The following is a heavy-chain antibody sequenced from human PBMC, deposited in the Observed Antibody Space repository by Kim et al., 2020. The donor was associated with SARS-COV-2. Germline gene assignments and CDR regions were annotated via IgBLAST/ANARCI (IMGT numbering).Heavy chain of an antibody. J-gene: IGHJ6*02. V-gene: IGHV1-69*01. Sequence: SSVKVSCKASGVTFVSSGRRWVRLAPGQGLEWMGGIIPIFGTANYAQKFQGRVTITADESTSTAYMELSSLRSEDTAVYYCARLDCSGGSCYSNYSYYGMDVWGQGTTVTVSS. D-gene: IGHD2-15*01. CDR2: IIPIFGTA. CDR1: GVTFVSSG. CDR3: ARLDCSGGSCYSNYSYYGMDV.